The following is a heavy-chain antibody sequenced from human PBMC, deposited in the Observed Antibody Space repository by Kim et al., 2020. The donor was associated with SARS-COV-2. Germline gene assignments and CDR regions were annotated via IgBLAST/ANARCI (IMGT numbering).Heavy chain of an antibody. V-gene: IGHV4-31*03. Sequence: SETLSLTCSVSGVSMKSGGYFWNWIRQHPGKGLEWIGYIYYSGSTYQNPSLKGRLALSVDMSKNQFSLTLSSVTAADTAVYYCAKTGYGPGHYDYHHYGMDVWGQGTTVIVSS. D-gene: IGHD3-10*01. CDR3: AKTGYGPGHYDYHHYGMDV. J-gene: IGHJ6*02. CDR2: IYYSGST. CDR1: GVSMKSGGYF.